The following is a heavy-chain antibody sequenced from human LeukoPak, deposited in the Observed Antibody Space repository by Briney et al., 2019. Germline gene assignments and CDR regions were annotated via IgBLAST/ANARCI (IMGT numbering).Heavy chain of an antibody. CDR3: ARFAVHRRLTVAGQFGLDY. D-gene: IGHD6-19*01. J-gene: IGHJ4*02. V-gene: IGHV1-46*01. CDR1: GYTFTNYY. Sequence: ASVKVSCKASGYTFTNYYMYWVRQAPGQGLEWMGIINFSGGSTNYAQKFQGRVTMTRDTSTSTVYMELSSLRSEDTAVYYCARFAVHRRLTVAGQFGLDYWGQGTLVTVSS. CDR2: INFSGGST.